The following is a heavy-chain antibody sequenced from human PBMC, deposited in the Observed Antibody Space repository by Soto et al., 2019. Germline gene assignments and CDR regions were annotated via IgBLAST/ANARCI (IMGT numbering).Heavy chain of an antibody. V-gene: IGHV4-4*02. CDR3: ARVGGRYCDGSPDKDYFYGMEV. CDR2: IYHSGST. J-gene: IGHJ6*02. Sequence: KTSETLSLTCAVSGGSISSSNWWSWVRQPPGKGLEWIGEIYHSGSTNYNPSLKSRVTISVDTSKNQFSLKLSSVTAAATAVYYCARVGGRYCDGSPDKDYFYGMEVGGQGTTVTVSS. D-gene: IGHD3-9*01. CDR1: GGSISSSNW.